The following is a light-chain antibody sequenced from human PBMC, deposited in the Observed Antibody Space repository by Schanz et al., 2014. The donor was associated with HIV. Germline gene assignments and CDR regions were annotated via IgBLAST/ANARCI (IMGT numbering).Light chain of an antibody. V-gene: IGKV1-5*03. J-gene: IGKJ2*01. Sequence: IQLTQSPSSLSASAGDRVTITCRASQTIGRLLAWYQQKPGRAPKLLIYQASILETGVPSRFSGSGSGTSFTLTISSLQPDDFATYYCQQCVTYPYTFGQGTKLDIK. CDR3: QQCVTYPYT. CDR1: QTIGRL. CDR2: QAS.